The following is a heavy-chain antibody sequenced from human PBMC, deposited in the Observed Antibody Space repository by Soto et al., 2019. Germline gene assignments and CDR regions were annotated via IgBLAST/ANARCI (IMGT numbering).Heavy chain of an antibody. CDR1: GYTFTSYY. CDR3: ARDGPGYCSGGSCPRTPTRHFDY. CDR2: INPSGGST. J-gene: IGHJ4*02. Sequence: ASVKVSCKASGYTFTSYYMHWVRQAPGQGLEWMGIINPSGGSTSYAQKFQGRVTMTRDTSTSTVYMELSSLRSEDTAVYYCARDGPGYCSGGSCPRTPTRHFDYWGQGTLVTVSS. V-gene: IGHV1-46*01. D-gene: IGHD2-15*01.